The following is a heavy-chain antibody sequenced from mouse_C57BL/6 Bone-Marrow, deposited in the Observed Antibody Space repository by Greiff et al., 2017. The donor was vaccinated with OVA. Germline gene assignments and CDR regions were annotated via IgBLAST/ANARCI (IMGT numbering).Heavy chain of an antibody. V-gene: IGHV1-50*01. J-gene: IGHJ3*01. CDR1: GYTFTSYW. CDR3: ASAVFAY. Sequence: QVQLQQSGAELVKPGASVKLSCKASGYTFTSYWMQWVKQRPGQGLEWIGEIDLSDSYTNYNQKFKGKATLTVDTSSSTAYMQLNSLTSEDSAVYYCASAVFAYWGQGTLVTVSA. CDR2: IDLSDSYT.